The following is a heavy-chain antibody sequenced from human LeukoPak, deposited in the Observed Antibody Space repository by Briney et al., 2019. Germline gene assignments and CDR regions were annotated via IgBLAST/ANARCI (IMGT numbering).Heavy chain of an antibody. CDR2: IQQDGSVQ. CDR3: ATHDVLTGYPYFDF. J-gene: IGHJ4*02. V-gene: IGHV3-7*01. D-gene: IGHD3-9*01. CDR1: GLTASHNV. Sequence: PGGSLRLSCAASGLTASHNVNNAMSWVRQAPGKGLEWVANIQQDGSVQYYVDSVKGRFTISRDNAKNSLYLQMNSLSAEDTAVYYCATHDVLTGYPYFDFWGQGTLVAVSS.